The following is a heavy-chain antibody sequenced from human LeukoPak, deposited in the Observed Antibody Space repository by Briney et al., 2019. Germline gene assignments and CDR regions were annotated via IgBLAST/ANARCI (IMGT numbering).Heavy chain of an antibody. J-gene: IGHJ3*02. CDR1: GYTFTSYG. D-gene: IGHD3-9*01. V-gene: IGHV1-18*01. CDR2: SSTYNGNT. Sequence: ASVKVSCKCSGYTFTSYGSSWVRQPPGQGLEWMGWSSTYNGNTKYAHKLQDRVIMTTDTSSNTAYMDVRGLTSDDQAVYYFVCAAHYDILAGYYKGDAFDIWGQGTMVTDSS. CDR3: VCAAHYDILAGYYKGDAFDI.